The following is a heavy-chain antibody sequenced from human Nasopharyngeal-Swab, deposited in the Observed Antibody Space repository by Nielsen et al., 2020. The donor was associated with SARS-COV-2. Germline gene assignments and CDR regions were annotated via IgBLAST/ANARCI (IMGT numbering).Heavy chain of an antibody. CDR2: LDPSDSYT. CDR3: ARRDCSSTRCSHYYYYGMDV. D-gene: IGHD2-2*01. J-gene: IGHJ6*02. CDR1: GYRFTSYW. Sequence: GEALKISCKGSGYRFTSYWISWVRQMPGKGLEWMGRLDPSDSYTNYSPSFQGHVTISADKSISTAYLQLSSLKASDAAMYYCARRDCSSTRCSHYYYYGMDVWGQGTTVTVSS. V-gene: IGHV5-10-1*01.